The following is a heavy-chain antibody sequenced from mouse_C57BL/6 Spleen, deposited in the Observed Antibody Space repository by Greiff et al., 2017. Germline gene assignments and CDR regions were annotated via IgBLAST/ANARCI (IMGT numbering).Heavy chain of an antibody. CDR2: IYPRSGNT. CDR3: AKEGGLDYGSSYAMDY. D-gene: IGHD1-1*01. V-gene: IGHV1-81*01. Sequence: QVQLKESGAELARPGASVKLSCKASGYTFTSYGISWVKQRTGQGLEWIGEIYPRSGNTYYNEKFKGKATLTADKSSSTAYMELRSLTSEDSTVYFCAKEGGLDYGSSYAMDYWGQGTSVTVSS. J-gene: IGHJ4*01. CDR1: GYTFTSYG.